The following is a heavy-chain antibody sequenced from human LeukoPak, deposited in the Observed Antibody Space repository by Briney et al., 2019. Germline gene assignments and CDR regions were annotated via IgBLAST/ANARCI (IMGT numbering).Heavy chain of an antibody. Sequence: GGSLRLSCAASGFTFSIYGMHWVRQAPGKGLEWVAFIRYDGSNKYYADSVKGRFTITRDNSKNTLYLQMNSLRAEDTAVYYCAKERTYYYGSGSYYNRAFDIRGQGTMVTVSS. J-gene: IGHJ3*02. V-gene: IGHV3-30*02. CDR2: IRYDGSNK. CDR3: AKERTYYYGSGSYYNRAFDI. CDR1: GFTFSIYG. D-gene: IGHD3-10*01.